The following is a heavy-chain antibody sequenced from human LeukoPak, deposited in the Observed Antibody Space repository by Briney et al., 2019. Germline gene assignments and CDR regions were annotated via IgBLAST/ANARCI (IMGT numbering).Heavy chain of an antibody. J-gene: IGHJ4*02. CDR3: ARDFFYGGNRYYFDD. CDR1: GGSISSYY. V-gene: IGHV4-4*07. CDR2: IYTSGST. D-gene: IGHD4-23*01. Sequence: SETLSLTCTVSGGSISSYYWSWIRQPARKGREWIGRIYTSGSTNYNPSLKSRVTLSVDTPKNQFSLKLSSVTAADTAVYYCARDFFYGGNRYYFDDWGQGTLVTVSS.